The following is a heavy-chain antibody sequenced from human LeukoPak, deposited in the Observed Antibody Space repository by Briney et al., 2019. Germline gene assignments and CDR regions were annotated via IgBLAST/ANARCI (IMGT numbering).Heavy chain of an antibody. Sequence: GGSLRLSCAASGFTFSTSVMSWVRQAPGKGLEWVSVIYSGGNTYYGHSVKGRFTISRDNSKNTLDLQMNSLRAEDTAVYYCAREVAGTGSFDYWGQGTLVTVSS. CDR2: IYSGGNT. CDR1: GFTFSTSV. CDR3: AREVAGTGSFDY. D-gene: IGHD6-19*01. J-gene: IGHJ4*02. V-gene: IGHV3-53*01.